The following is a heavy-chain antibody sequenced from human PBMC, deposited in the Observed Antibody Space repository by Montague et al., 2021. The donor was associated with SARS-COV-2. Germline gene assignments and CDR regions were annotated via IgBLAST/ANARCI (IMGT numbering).Heavy chain of an antibody. D-gene: IGHD1-1*01. CDR1: GDSISSGTHY. J-gene: IGHJ4*02. CDR2: IYTSGST. Sequence: TLSLTCTVSGDSISSGTHYWSWIRQPAGKGLEWIGRIYTSGSTNYNPSLKSRVTISVDTSKNQFSLNVSSVTAADTAVHYCARVGGNEYRFFDYWGQGTLVIVSS. V-gene: IGHV4-61*02. CDR3: ARVGGNEYRFFDY.